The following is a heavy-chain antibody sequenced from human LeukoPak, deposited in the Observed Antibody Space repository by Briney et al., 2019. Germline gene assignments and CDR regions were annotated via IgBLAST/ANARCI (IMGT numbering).Heavy chain of an antibody. J-gene: IGHJ4*02. CDR3: AAKGNGYTGIYVFAH. D-gene: IGHD1-26*01. CDR2: LYASGIT. CDR1: GFGVSVNY. Sequence: PGGSLRLSCAASGFGVSVNYMSWVRQAPGKGLEWVSVLYASGITKYADSVKGRFTISRDTSDNTLNLQMNDLGAEDSAVYYCAAKGNGYTGIYVFAHWGQGTLVTVSA. V-gene: IGHV3-66*01.